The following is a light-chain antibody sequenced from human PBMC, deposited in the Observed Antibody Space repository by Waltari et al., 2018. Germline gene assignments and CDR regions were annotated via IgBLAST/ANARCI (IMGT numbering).Light chain of an antibody. J-gene: IGKJ1*01. CDR3: QHYVRLPAT. V-gene: IGKV3-20*01. CDR1: QTVSRS. Sequence: IVLTQSPGTLSLSPGERATLSCRASQTVSRSLAWYQQKPGQAPKLLIYGASTRATGIPDRVTGSGSGTDFSFTISSLEPEDFAIYFCQHYVRLPATFGQGTKVEIK. CDR2: GAS.